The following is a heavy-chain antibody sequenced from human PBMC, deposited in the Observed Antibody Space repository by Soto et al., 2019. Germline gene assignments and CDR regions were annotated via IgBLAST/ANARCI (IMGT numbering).Heavy chain of an antibody. CDR1: CGSISSVGYS. V-gene: IGHV4-30-2*01. Sequence: SETLSRTCVVSCGSISSVGYSWSWIRQPPGKWLEWIGYVYHSGIXXYNPSLKXXVTISVERSTXRFSLXLNSVTAADTGVYYCARVPDVWRKGTTVTVSS. J-gene: IGHJ6*03. CDR3: ARVPDV. CDR2: VYHSGIX.